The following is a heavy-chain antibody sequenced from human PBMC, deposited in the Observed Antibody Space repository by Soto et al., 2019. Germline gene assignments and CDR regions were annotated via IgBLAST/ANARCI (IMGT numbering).Heavy chain of an antibody. D-gene: IGHD3-3*01. CDR1: GFTFSSYW. Sequence: GGSLRLSCAASGFTFSSYWMHWVRQAPGKGLVWVSRINSDGSSTSYGDSVKGRFTISRDNAKNTLYLQMNSLRAEDTAVYYCARGVGEWLFDYWGQGTLVTVSS. CDR3: ARGVGEWLFDY. V-gene: IGHV3-74*01. J-gene: IGHJ4*02. CDR2: INSDGSST.